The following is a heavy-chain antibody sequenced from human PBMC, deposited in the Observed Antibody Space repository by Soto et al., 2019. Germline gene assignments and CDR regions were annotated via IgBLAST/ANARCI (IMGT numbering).Heavy chain of an antibody. CDR1: GGTFSSYA. V-gene: IGHV1-69*01. J-gene: IGHJ5*02. CDR2: IIPIFGTA. Sequence: QVPLVQSGAEVKKHGSSVKVSCKDSGGTFSSYAISGVRQAPGQGHEWMGGIIPIFGTANYSQKFQGRVTITADESTSTAYMELSSLRSEDTAVYYCARAPVALSWFDPWGQGTLVTVSS. D-gene: IGHD6-19*01. CDR3: ARAPVALSWFDP.